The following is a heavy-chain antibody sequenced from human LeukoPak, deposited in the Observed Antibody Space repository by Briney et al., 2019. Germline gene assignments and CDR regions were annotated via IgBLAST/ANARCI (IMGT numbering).Heavy chain of an antibody. V-gene: IGHV4-34*01. D-gene: IGHD2-2*01. Sequence: SETLSLTCAVYGGSFSGYYWSWIRQPPGKGLEWIGEINHSGSTNYNPSLKSRVTISVDTSKNQFSLKLSSVTAADTAMYYCARIGITGEYCSSSNCSSDAFDIWGQGTMVTVSS. CDR1: GGSFSGYY. J-gene: IGHJ3*02. CDR2: INHSGST. CDR3: ARIGITGEYCSSSNCSSDAFDI.